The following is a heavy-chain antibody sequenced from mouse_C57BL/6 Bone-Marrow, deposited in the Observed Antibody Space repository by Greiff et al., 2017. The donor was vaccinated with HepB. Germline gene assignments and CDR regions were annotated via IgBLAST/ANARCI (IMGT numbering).Heavy chain of an antibody. V-gene: IGHV7-1*01. D-gene: IGHD1-1*01. CDR3: ARDARGPLVLLRFAY. CDR1: GFTFSDFY. J-gene: IGHJ3*01. CDR2: SRNKANDYTT. Sequence: DVKLVESGGGLVQSGRSLRLSCATSGFTFSDFYMEWVRQAPGKGLEWIAASRNKANDYTTEYSASVKGRFIVSRDTSQSILYLQMNALRAEDTAIYYCARDARGPLVLLRFAYWGQGTLVTVSA.